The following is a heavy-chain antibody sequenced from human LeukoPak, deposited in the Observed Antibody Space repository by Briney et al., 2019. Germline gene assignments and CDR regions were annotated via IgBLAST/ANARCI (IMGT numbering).Heavy chain of an antibody. D-gene: IGHD6-13*01. Sequence: GGSLRLSCAASGFTFSSYEMNWVRQAPGKGLEWVSYISSSGSTIYYADSVKGRFTISRDNAKNSLYLQMNSLRAEDTAAYYCARRGAAAGTLDYWGQGTLVTVSS. J-gene: IGHJ4*02. CDR2: ISSSGSTI. V-gene: IGHV3-48*03. CDR1: GFTFSSYE. CDR3: ARRGAAAGTLDY.